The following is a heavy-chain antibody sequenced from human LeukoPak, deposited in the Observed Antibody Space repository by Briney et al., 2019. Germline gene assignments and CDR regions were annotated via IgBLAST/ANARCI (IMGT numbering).Heavy chain of an antibody. CDR1: GFTFSDYW. CDR2: INTDTRGT. D-gene: IGHD3-10*01. CDR3: ARAGPYYFDN. J-gene: IGHJ4*02. Sequence: PGGSLRLSCAASGFTFSDYWMHWVRQAPGKGLVWVSIINTDTRGTYYADSVKGRFTISRDNAKDTLYLQMNSLRAEDTAVYYCARAGPYYFDNWGQGTLVTVSS. V-gene: IGHV3-74*01.